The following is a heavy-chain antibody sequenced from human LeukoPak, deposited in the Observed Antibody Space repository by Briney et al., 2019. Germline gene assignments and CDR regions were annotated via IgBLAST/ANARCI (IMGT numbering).Heavy chain of an antibody. V-gene: IGHV3-30-3*01. CDR2: ISYDGSNK. D-gene: IGHD6-19*01. CDR3: ARLPSTISMAVAATAY. CDR1: GFTFSSYA. Sequence: GGSLRLSCAASGFTFSSYAMHWVRQAPGKGLEWVAVISYDGSNKYYADSVKGRFTISRDNSKNTLYLQMNSLRAEDTAVYYCARLPSTISMAVAATAYWGQGTLVTVSS. J-gene: IGHJ4*02.